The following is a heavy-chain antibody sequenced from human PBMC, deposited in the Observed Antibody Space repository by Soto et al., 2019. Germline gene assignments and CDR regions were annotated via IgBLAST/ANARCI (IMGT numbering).Heavy chain of an antibody. CDR3: ARGRGYCSGGSCYRLSGYSYGYDY. CDR2: ISAYNGNT. J-gene: IGHJ4*02. V-gene: IGHV1-18*01. D-gene: IGHD2-15*01. Sequence: QVQLVQSGAEVKKPGASVKVSCKASGYTFTSYGISWVRQAPGQGLEWMGWISAYNGNTNYAQKLQGRVTMTTDTSTSKAYMELRSLRSDDTAVYYCARGRGYCSGGSCYRLSGYSYGYDYWGQGTLVTVSS. CDR1: GYTFTSYG.